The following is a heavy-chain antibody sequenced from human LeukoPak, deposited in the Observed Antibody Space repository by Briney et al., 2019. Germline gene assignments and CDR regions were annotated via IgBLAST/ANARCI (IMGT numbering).Heavy chain of an antibody. D-gene: IGHD5-24*01. Sequence: ASVKVSCKASGGTFSSYAISWVRQAPGQGLEWMGGIIPIFGTANYAQKFQGRVTITTDESTRTAYMELSSLRSEDTAVYYYARGWLQGLGYYFDYWGQGTLVTVSS. CDR2: IIPIFGTA. J-gene: IGHJ4*02. CDR3: ARGWLQGLGYYFDY. V-gene: IGHV1-69*05. CDR1: GGTFSSYA.